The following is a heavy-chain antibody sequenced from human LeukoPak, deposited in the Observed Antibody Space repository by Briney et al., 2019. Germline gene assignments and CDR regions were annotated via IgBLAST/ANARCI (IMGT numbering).Heavy chain of an antibody. Sequence: ASVKVSCKASGYTFTSYYMHWVRQAPGQGLEWMGIINPSGGSTSYAQKLQGRVTMTTDTSTSTAYMELRSLRSDDTAVYYCARGGGYLDYWGQGTLVTVSS. CDR3: ARGGGYLDY. CDR1: GYTFTSYY. CDR2: INPSGGST. D-gene: IGHD3-16*01. J-gene: IGHJ4*02. V-gene: IGHV1-46*01.